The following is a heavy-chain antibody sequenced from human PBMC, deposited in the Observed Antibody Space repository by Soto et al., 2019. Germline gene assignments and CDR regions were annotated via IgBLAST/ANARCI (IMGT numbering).Heavy chain of an antibody. V-gene: IGHV1-69*12. CDR2: IIPLFRTP. J-gene: IGHJ6*02. Sequence: QVQLVQSGAEMKEPGSSVKVSCKTSGGTFSSSAISWLRQAPGHGLEWMGGIIPLFRTPDYAQKFQGRVTIAADESTSTAYMELSSLRSEDTAVYYCARDHDRVQLGGNYYYVLDVWGQGPTIAVSS. CDR1: GGTFSSSA. CDR3: ARDHDRVQLGGNYYYVLDV. D-gene: IGHD1-1*01.